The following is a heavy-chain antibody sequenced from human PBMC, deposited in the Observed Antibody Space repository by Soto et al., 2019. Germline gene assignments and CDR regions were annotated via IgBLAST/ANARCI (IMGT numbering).Heavy chain of an antibody. CDR1: GGSISSGGYY. D-gene: IGHD3-22*01. CDR3: ARDALSRDSI. V-gene: IGHV4-31*03. J-gene: IGHJ4*02. CDR2: ISYSRSP. Sequence: QVQLQESGPGLVKPSQTLSLTCTVSGGSISSGGYYWCLIPQHPGKGMEWIGYISYSRSPYYNPSLASRVNISVDTSKNQFSLQLSSVTAADTAVYYCARDALSRDSIWGQGTLFTVSS.